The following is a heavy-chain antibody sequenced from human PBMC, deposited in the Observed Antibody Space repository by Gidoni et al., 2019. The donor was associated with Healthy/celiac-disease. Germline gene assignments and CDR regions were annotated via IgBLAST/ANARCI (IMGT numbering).Heavy chain of an antibody. Sequence: QVQLQQWGAGLLKLSETLSLTCAVYGGSFSGYYWSWIRQPPGKGLEWIGEINHSGSTNYNPSLKSRVTISVDTSKNQFSLKLSSVTAADTAVYYCARGDGVVPRAYWGQGTLVTVSS. J-gene: IGHJ4*02. CDR3: ARGDGVVPRAY. D-gene: IGHD3-3*01. CDR2: INHSGST. V-gene: IGHV4-34*01. CDR1: GGSFSGYY.